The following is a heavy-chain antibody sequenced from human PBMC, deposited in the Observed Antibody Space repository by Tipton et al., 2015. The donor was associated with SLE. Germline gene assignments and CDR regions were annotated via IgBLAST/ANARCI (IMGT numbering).Heavy chain of an antibody. CDR3: ARDGSGWSAY. D-gene: IGHD6-19*01. Sequence: SLRLSCAASGFTFSDHYMIWIRQAPGKGLDVISFIGGRGTDIHYADSVKGRFTISRDSAENSLYFQMNSLRDEDTAVYYCARDGSGWSAYWGQGTLVTVSS. CDR1: GFTFSDHY. J-gene: IGHJ4*02. CDR2: IGGRGTDI. V-gene: IGHV3-11*04.